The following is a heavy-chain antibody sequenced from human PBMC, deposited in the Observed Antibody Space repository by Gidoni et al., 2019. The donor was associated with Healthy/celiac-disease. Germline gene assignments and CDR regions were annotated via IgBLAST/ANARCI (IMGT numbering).Heavy chain of an antibody. CDR1: GFTFSSYG. CDR2: IWYDGSNK. CDR3: ARDQPWGFNGNYYGMDV. V-gene: IGHV3-33*01. D-gene: IGHD7-27*01. Sequence: QVQLVESGGGVVQPGRSLRLSCAASGFTFSSYGMHWVRQAPGKGLEWVAVIWYDGSNKYYADSVKGRFTISRDNSKNTLYLQMNSLRAEDTAVYYCARDQPWGFNGNYYGMDVWGQGTTVTVSS. J-gene: IGHJ6*02.